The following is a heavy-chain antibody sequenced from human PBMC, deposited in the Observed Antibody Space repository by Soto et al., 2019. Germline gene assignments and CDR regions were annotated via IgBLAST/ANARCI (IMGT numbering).Heavy chain of an antibody. J-gene: IGHJ6*02. CDR2: ISYSGST. Sequence: SETLSLTCTVSGGSISSSSYYWAWIRQPPGKGLEWIGSISYSGSTSYNPSLKSRVTISVDTSKNQFSLKLTSVTAADTAVYYCARGSDERYYYYYYGMDVWGQGTTVT. CDR1: GGSISSSSYY. D-gene: IGHD1-1*01. V-gene: IGHV4-39*01. CDR3: ARGSDERYYYYYYGMDV.